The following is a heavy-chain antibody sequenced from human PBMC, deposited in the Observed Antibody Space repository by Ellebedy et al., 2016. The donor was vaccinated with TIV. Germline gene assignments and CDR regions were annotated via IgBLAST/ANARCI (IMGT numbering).Heavy chain of an antibody. D-gene: IGHD6-13*01. CDR2: ISGSDT. V-gene: IGHV3-23*01. CDR1: GFPFSRYT. CDR3: AKRVLIAAPDWGYGMDV. J-gene: IGHJ6*02. Sequence: GESLKISCAASGFPFSRYTMTWVRQAPGKGLGWVSTISGSDTYYVDSVKGRFTISRDNSKNTLYLQMNSQRAEDTAIYYCAKRVLIAAPDWGYGMDVWGQGTTVTVSS.